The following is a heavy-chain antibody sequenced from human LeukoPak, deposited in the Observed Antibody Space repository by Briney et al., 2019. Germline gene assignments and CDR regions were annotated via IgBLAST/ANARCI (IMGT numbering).Heavy chain of an antibody. CDR3: ARVGLRYFDWLSQYYFDY. D-gene: IGHD3-9*01. Sequence: PSGNLSLTCTVSGGSISSSSYYWGWIRQPPGKGLEWIGSIYYSGSTYYNPSLKSRVTISVDTSKNQFSLKLSSVTAADTAVYYCARVGLRYFDWLSQYYFDYWGQGTLVTVSS. CDR1: GGSISSSSYY. V-gene: IGHV4-39*07. J-gene: IGHJ4*02. CDR2: IYYSGST.